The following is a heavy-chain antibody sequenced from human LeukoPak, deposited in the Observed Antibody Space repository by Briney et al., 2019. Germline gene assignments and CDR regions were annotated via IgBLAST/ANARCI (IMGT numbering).Heavy chain of an antibody. J-gene: IGHJ6*02. CDR1: GYTFTSYA. V-gene: IGHV7-4-1*02. CDR2: INTNTGNP. D-gene: IGHD2-2*01. CDR3: ARIYCSSTSCYSYYYYGMDV. Sequence: WASVKVSCKASGYTFTSYAMNWVRQAPGQGLEWMGWINTNTGNPTYAQGFTGRFVFSLDTSVSTAYLQISSLKAEDTAVYYCARIYCSSTSCYSYYYYGMDVWGQGTTVTVSS.